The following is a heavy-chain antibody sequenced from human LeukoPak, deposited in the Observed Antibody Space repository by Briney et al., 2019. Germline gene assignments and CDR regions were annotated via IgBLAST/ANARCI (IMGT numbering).Heavy chain of an antibody. V-gene: IGHV3-21*06. J-gene: IGHJ4*02. CDR1: GFTFSSYV. Sequence: GGSLRLSCAASGFTFSSYVMHWVRQAPGKGLEWVSSIDSSGGYMFYADSVKGRFIISRDNAKDSLYLQMNSLGVEDTAVYYCLRGDRRDYWGQGTLVTVSS. CDR3: LRGDRRDY. CDR2: IDSSGGYM.